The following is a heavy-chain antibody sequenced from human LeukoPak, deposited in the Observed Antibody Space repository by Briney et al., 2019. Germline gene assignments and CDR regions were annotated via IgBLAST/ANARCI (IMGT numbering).Heavy chain of an antibody. CDR2: IYSGGTT. CDR1: GGSISRSPYY. J-gene: IGHJ4*02. Sequence: SETLSLICTVSGGSISRSPYYWGWIRQPPGKRLEWIGSIYSGGTTHNSPSLKSRITISVDTSKNQFSLRMRSVTAADTAVYFCARRGDDYVWDDWGQGTLVLVSS. D-gene: IGHD3-16*01. CDR3: ARRGDDYVWDD. V-gene: IGHV4-39*01.